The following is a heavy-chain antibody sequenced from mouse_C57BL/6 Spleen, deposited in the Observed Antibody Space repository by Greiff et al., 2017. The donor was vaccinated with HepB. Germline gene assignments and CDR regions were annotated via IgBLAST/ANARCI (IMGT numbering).Heavy chain of an antibody. V-gene: IGHV1-59*01. D-gene: IGHD2-1*01. J-gene: IGHJ3*01. Sequence: VQLQQPGAELVRPGTSVKLSCKASGYTFTSYWMHWVKQRPGQGLEWIGVIDPSDSYTNYNQKLQGKATLTVDTSSSTSYMQLSSLTSEDSAVYYCAREVVYYGNAVFAYWGQGTLVTVSA. CDR3: AREVVYYGNAVFAY. CDR2: IDPSDSYT. CDR1: GYTFTSYW.